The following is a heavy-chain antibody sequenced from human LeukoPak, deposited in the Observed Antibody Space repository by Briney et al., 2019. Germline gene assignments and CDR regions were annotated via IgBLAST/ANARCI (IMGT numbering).Heavy chain of an antibody. J-gene: IGHJ4*02. CDR2: ISGSGGST. CDR3: AKVGAGPGSYTHFDY. V-gene: IGHV3-23*01. CDR1: QSTFNSYV. Sequence: GGSLRLSCAASQSTFNSYVMTWVRQAPGKGLEWVSGISGSGGSTYYADSVKGRFTISRDNSKNTVYLQMNSLRAEDTAVCYCAKVGAGPGSYTHFDYWGQGTLVTVSS. D-gene: IGHD3-10*01.